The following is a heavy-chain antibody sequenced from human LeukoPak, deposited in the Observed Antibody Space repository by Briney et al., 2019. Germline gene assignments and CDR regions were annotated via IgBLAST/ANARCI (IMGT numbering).Heavy chain of an antibody. CDR3: AGESFQWFDP. J-gene: IGHJ5*02. CDR1: GDSISSYY. V-gene: IGHV4-59*01. CDR2: IYHTGNT. Sequence: SETLSLTCTVSGDSISSYYWSWIRQPPGKGLEWIGYIYHTGNTNYNPSLKGRVTISVDTSKNQFSLKLTSVTAADTAVYYCAGESFQWFDPWGQGTLVTVSS. D-gene: IGHD1-26*01.